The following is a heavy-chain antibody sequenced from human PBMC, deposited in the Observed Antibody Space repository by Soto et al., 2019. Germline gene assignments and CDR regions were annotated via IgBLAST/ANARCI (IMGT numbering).Heavy chain of an antibody. J-gene: IGHJ6*02. CDR3: ARHLLWFGETKKSDYYYYGMDV. CDR1: GYSFTTYW. D-gene: IGHD3-10*01. Sequence: PGESLKISCKGSGYSFTTYWIGWVRQMPGKGLEWMGLIYPGDSNTRFSPSFQGQVTISADKSISTAYLQWSSLKASDTAMYYCARHLLWFGETKKSDYYYYGMDVWGQGTTVTVSS. V-gene: IGHV5-51*01. CDR2: IYPGDSNT.